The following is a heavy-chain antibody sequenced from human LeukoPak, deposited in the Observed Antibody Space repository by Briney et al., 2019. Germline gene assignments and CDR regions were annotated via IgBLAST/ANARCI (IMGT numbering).Heavy chain of an antibody. CDR1: GYILTELS. CDR2: FDPEDGET. V-gene: IGHV1-24*01. CDR3: AIGYGSGSYLDY. D-gene: IGHD3-10*01. Sequence: ASVKVSCKVSGYILTELSMHWVRQAPGKGLEWMGGFDPEDGETIYAQKFQGGVTMTEDTSTDTAYMELSSLRSEDTAVYYCAIGYGSGSYLDYWGQGTLVTVSS. J-gene: IGHJ4*02.